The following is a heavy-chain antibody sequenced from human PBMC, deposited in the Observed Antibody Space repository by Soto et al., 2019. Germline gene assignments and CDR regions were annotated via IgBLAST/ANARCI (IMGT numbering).Heavy chain of an antibody. J-gene: IGHJ4*02. CDR3: ARYCSGGSCYSSHFDY. D-gene: IGHD2-15*01. Sequence: LCGGSISSGGYYWSWIRQHPGKGLEWSGYIYYSGSTYYNPSLKSRVTISVDTSKNQFSLKLSSVTAADTAVYYCARYCSGGSCYSSHFDYWGQGTLVTVSS. V-gene: IGHV4-31*02. CDR1: GGSISSGGYY. CDR2: IYYSGST.